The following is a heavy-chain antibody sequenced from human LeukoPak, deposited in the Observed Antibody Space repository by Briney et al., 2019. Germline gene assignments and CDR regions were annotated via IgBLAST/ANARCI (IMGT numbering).Heavy chain of an antibody. CDR1: GYTFTTYG. Sequence: ASVKVSCKASGYTFTTYGINWVRQAPAQGLEWMGWISDYNGKTKYAQKFQGRVTMTTDTSTSTDDMEMRSLRSDDTAVYYCARDLIAVRAGGFDPWGQGTLVTVSS. CDR3: ARDLIAVRAGGFDP. D-gene: IGHD6-6*01. V-gene: IGHV1-18*01. CDR2: ISDYNGKT. J-gene: IGHJ5*02.